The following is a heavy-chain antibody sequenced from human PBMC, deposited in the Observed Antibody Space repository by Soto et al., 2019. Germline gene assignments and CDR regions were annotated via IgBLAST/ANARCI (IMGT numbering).Heavy chain of an antibody. CDR1: GGSISSGGYY. V-gene: IGHV4-31*03. CDR2: IYNSGST. CDR3: ASLYYYDSSGYYSGAFAI. J-gene: IGHJ3*02. D-gene: IGHD3-22*01. Sequence: SETLSLTCSISGGSISSGGYYWSWIRQHPGKGLEWIGNIYNSGSTYHNPSLKTRVIISEDTSKNQFSLKLSSVTAADTAVYYCASLYYYDSSGYYSGAFAIWGQGTMVT.